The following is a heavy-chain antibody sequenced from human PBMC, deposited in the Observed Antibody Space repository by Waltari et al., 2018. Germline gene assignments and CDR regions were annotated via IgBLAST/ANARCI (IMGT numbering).Heavy chain of an antibody. D-gene: IGHD3-10*01. V-gene: IGHV3-43D*03. CDR2: ISWDGGST. J-gene: IGHJ6*03. CDR3: AKGGSGTIHYMDV. Sequence: EVQLVESGGVVVQPGGSLRLSCAACGFTFDDYAMHWVRQAPGKGLEWVSLISWDGGSTYYADSVKGRFTISRDNSKNSLYLQMNSLRAEDTALYYCAKGGSGTIHYMDVWGKGTTVTVSS. CDR1: GFTFDDYA.